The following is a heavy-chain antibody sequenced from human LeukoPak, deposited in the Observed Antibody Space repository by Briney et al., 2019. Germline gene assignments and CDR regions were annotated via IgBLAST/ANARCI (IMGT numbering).Heavy chain of an antibody. CDR2: INHNGNVN. CDR1: VFSFRDFR. D-gene: IGHD3-16*01. Sequence: GGCLRLSCTASVFSFRDFRMNWIRQAPGKGLEWVASINHNGNVNYYVDSVKGRFTISRDNAKNSLYLQMSNLRAEDTAVYFCARGGGLDVWGQGATVTVSS. CDR3: ARGGGLDV. V-gene: IGHV3-7*03. J-gene: IGHJ6*02.